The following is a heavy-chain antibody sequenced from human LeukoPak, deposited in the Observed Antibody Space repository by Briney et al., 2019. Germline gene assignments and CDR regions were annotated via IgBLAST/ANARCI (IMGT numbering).Heavy chain of an antibody. D-gene: IGHD3-3*01. CDR2: IYHSGST. J-gene: IGHJ4*02. V-gene: IGHV4-38-2*02. Sequence: SETLSLTCTVSGYSISSGYYWGWIRQPPGKGLEWIGSIYHSGSTYYNPSLKSRVTISVDTSKNQFSLKLSSVTAADTAVYYCARDNYDFWSGYTSYWGQGTLVTVSS. CDR1: GYSISSGYY. CDR3: ARDNYDFWSGYTSY.